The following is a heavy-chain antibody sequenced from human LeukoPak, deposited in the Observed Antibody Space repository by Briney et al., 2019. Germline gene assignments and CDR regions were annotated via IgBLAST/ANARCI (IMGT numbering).Heavy chain of an antibody. CDR3: ARTSYGSDWYFDY. CDR2: IYPGDSDT. Sequence: GESLKISCKTSGYSFTTYWIAWVRPLPGKGLEWVGIIYPGDSDTRYSPSFQGQVTISADKSISTAYLQWSSLKASDTAVYYCARTSYGSDWYFDYWGQGTLVTVSS. J-gene: IGHJ4*02. CDR1: GYSFTTYW. V-gene: IGHV5-51*01. D-gene: IGHD6-25*01.